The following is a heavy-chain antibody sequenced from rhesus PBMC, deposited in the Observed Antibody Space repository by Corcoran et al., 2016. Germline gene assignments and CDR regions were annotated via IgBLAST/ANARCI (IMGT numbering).Heavy chain of an antibody. D-gene: IGHD6-13*01. CDR1: GYSISSGYD. Sequence: QVQLQESGPGVVKPSETLSLTCAVSGYSISSGYDWRWIRQPPGKGLEWIGYIYGSSRRTNFNPSLSNQVTISKEASNNQFYRKLSTVPAADTAVYYCARDPNPSIAAGLCFDYWGQGVLVTVSS. J-gene: IGHJ4*01. CDR2: IYGSSRRT. CDR3: ARDPNPSIAAGLCFDY. V-gene: IGHV4-127*01.